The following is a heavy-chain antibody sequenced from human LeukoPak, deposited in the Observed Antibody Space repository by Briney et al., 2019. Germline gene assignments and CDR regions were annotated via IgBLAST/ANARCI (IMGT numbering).Heavy chain of an antibody. D-gene: IGHD3-22*01. Sequence: ASVKVSCKASRYTFTSHDINWVRQATGQGFGWMGWMSPNSGNTGYAQRFQGRVAMTRNTSISTAYMELSSLRSEDTAVYYCARRNGYYDSSGYRYWGQGTLVTVSS. CDR3: ARRNGYYDSSGYRY. CDR2: MSPNSGNT. V-gene: IGHV1-8*01. J-gene: IGHJ4*02. CDR1: RYTFTSHD.